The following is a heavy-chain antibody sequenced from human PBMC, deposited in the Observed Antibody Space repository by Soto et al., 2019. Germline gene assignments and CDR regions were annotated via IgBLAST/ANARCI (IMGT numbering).Heavy chain of an antibody. J-gene: IGHJ6*02. CDR2: IDSSTKYT. Sequence: QVQLVESGGGLVRPGGSLRLSCEASGFTFRDYYMTWFRQAPGKGLEWLSYIDSSTKYTNYADSVKGRFTISRDNAKNSLELQMNSLRADDTAVYYCAREYYYTMDVWGQGTMVTVSS. CDR3: AREYYYTMDV. CDR1: GFTFRDYY. V-gene: IGHV3-11*05.